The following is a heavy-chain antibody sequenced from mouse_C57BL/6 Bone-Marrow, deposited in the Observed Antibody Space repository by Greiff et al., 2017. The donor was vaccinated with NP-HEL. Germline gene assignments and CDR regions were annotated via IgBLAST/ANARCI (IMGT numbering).Heavy chain of an antibody. V-gene: IGHV1-72*01. CDR3: ARERDYGSSLHFDY. J-gene: IGHJ2*01. CDR1: GYTFTSYW. D-gene: IGHD1-1*01. Sequence: QVHVKQPGAELVKPGASVKLSCKASGYTFTSYWMHWVKQRPGRGLEWIGRIDPNSGGTKYNEKFKSKATLTVDKPSSTAYMQLSSLTSEDSAVYYCARERDYGSSLHFDYWGQGTTLTVSS. CDR2: IDPNSGGT.